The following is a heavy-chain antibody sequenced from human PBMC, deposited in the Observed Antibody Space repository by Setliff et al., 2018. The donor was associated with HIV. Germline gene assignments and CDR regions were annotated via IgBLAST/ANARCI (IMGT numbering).Heavy chain of an antibody. J-gene: IGHJ4*01. V-gene: IGHV1-8*01. CDR2: MSPYSGNT. CDR3: VRDRALRFSQSPSLHYFDV. CDR1: GYSCTSYD. Sequence: ASVKVSCKASGYSCTSYDINWVRQAPGQGLVWMGWMSPYSGNTGYGQNFQGRVTMTRDTSISTAYMELSRLRSDDTAVYYCVRDRALRFSQSPSLHYFDVWGQGILVTVSS.